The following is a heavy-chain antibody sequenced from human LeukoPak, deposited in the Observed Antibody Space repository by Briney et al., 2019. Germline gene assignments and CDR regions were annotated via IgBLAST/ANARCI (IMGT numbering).Heavy chain of an antibody. CDR2: IYYSGST. J-gene: IGHJ3*02. V-gene: IGHV4-31*03. CDR1: GDSISSGSYY. D-gene: IGHD3-22*01. Sequence: PSETLSLTCTVSGDSISSGSYYWSWIRRHPGKGLEWIGYIYYSGSTYYNPSLKSRVTISVDTSKNQFPLKLSSVTAADTAVYYCASIYYDSSVRAFDIWGQGTMVTVSS. CDR3: ASIYYDSSVRAFDI.